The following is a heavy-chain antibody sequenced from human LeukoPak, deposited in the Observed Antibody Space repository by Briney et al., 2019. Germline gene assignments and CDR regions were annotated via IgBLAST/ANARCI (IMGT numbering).Heavy chain of an antibody. CDR3: ARVGPYYDYVWGSLEY. CDR1: GFTFSSYA. J-gene: IGHJ4*02. CDR2: ISYDGSNK. V-gene: IGHV3-30-3*01. D-gene: IGHD3-16*01. Sequence: PGGSLRLSCAASGFTFSSYAMHWVRQAPGKGLEWVAVISYDGSNKYYADSVKGRFTISRDNSKNTLYLQTNSLRAEDTAVYYCARVGPYYDYVWGSLEYWGQGTLVTVSS.